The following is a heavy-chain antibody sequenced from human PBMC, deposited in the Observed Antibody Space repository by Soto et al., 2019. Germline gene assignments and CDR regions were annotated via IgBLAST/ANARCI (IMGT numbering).Heavy chain of an antibody. D-gene: IGHD1-1*01. CDR3: AKFGYWNDVLDY. J-gene: IGHJ4*02. CDR2: ISYDGSNK. Sequence: QVQLVESGGGVVQPGRSLRLSCAASGFTFSSYGMHWVRQAPGKGLEWVAVISYDGSNKYYADSVKGRFTISRDNSKNTLYLQMNSLRAEDTAVYYCAKFGYWNDVLDYWGQGTLVTVSS. V-gene: IGHV3-30*18. CDR1: GFTFSSYG.